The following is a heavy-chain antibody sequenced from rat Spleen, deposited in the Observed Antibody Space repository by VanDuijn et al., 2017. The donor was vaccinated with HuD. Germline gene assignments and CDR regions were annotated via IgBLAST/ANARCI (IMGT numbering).Heavy chain of an antibody. D-gene: IGHD1-12*02. CDR1: GHSISSSYR. V-gene: IGHV3-3*01. CDR3: AISDGVHYNLPFAS. Sequence: EVQLQESGPGLVKPSQSLSLTCSVTGHSISSSYRWNLIRKFPGNRLEWMGYINSAGSTNHNPSLKSRISITRDTSKNQFFLQVNSVTIEDTSTYYCAISDGVHYNLPFASWGQGTLVTVSS. CDR2: INSAGST. J-gene: IGHJ3*01.